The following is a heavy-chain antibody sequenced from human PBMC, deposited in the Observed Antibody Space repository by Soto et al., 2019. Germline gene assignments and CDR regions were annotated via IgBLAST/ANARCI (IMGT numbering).Heavy chain of an antibody. CDR1: GGSFSGYY. Sequence: SETLSLTCAVYGGSFSGYYWSWIRQPPGKGLEWIGSVFYTGFTSYNPSLESRVSVSVDTSKSQFSLKLSAVTAADTAVYYCATSQKGYNWNYFDHWGQGALGTVSS. V-gene: IGHV4-34*12. J-gene: IGHJ4*02. D-gene: IGHD1-20*01. CDR2: VFYTGFT. CDR3: ATSQKGYNWNYFDH.